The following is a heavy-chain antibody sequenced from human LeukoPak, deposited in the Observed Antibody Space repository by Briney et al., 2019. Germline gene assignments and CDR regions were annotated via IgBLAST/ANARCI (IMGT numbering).Heavy chain of an antibody. J-gene: IGHJ4*02. Sequence: SETLSLTCTVSGGSISSSSYYWGWIRQPPGKGLEWIGEINHSGSTNYNPSLKSRVTISVDTSKNQFSLKLSSVTAADTAVYYCARGRRYYDSSGYYYGNDYWGQGTLVTVSS. CDR2: INHSGST. CDR3: ARGRRYYDSSGYYYGNDY. CDR1: GGSISSSSYY. V-gene: IGHV4-39*07. D-gene: IGHD3-22*01.